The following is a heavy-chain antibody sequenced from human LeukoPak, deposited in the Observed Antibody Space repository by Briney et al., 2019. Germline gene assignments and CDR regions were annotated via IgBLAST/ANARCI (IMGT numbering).Heavy chain of an antibody. CDR3: ARVGDWSNYFGMDA. J-gene: IGHJ6*02. CDR2: IFGNGVKT. V-gene: IGHV3-23*01. CDR1: GFTFSGHS. D-gene: IGHD3-16*01. Sequence: GGSLRLSCAASGFTFSGHSVTWVRQTPGKGLEWVSVIFGNGVKTYYADSLKGRFTISRDNSKSTLYLQMNSLRAVDTAVYYCARVGDWSNYFGMDAWGQGTTVSVSS.